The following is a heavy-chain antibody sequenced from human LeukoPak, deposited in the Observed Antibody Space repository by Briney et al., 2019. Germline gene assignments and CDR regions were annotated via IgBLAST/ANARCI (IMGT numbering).Heavy chain of an antibody. CDR3: ARQGDGYNPYYYYGMDV. D-gene: IGHD5-24*01. CDR2: IYYSGST. Sequence: PSATLSLTCTASGRSISSYYWNRIREPPGKALDWVRYIYYSGSTNYNPSLRSRVTISVDTSKNKFSLKVTSVTAADTAVYYCARQGDGYNPYYYYGMDVWGQGTTVTVSS. CDR1: GRSISSYY. J-gene: IGHJ6*02. V-gene: IGHV4-59*13.